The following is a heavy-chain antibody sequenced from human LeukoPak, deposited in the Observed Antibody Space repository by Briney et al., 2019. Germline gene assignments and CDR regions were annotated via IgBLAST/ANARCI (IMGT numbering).Heavy chain of an antibody. CDR3: STDVPTFGSGEFDY. Sequence: GGSLRLSCAASGFTFSGSALHWVRQASGKGLEWVGRIRSTANGYATAYAASVKGRFTISRDDSKNTLYLQMNSLKTEDTAVYYCSTDVPTFGSGEFDYWGQGTLVTVSS. CDR1: GFTFSGSA. D-gene: IGHD3-10*01. J-gene: IGHJ4*02. CDR2: IRSTANGYAT. V-gene: IGHV3-73*01.